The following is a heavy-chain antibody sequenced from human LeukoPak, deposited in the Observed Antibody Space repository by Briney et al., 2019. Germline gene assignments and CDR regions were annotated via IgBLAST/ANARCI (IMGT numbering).Heavy chain of an antibody. Sequence: SETLSLTCTVSGGSISTGGYFWSWIRQHPGKGLEWIGYIFYSGSTSYNPSLKSRVSISVDTSKNQFPLNLSSVTAADTAVYYCARVHDGGGVWFDPWGQGTLVTVSS. J-gene: IGHJ5*02. V-gene: IGHV4-31*03. CDR2: IFYSGST. D-gene: IGHD1-1*01. CDR1: GGSISTGGYF. CDR3: ARVHDGGGVWFDP.